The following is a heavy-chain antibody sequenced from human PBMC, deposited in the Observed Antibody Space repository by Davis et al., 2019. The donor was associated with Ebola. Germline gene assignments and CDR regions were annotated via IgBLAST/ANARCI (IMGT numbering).Heavy chain of an antibody. D-gene: IGHD3-3*01. CDR1: GFIFRNYA. CDR3: ARAGFDEVLDY. J-gene: IGHJ4*02. V-gene: IGHV3-30*04. Sequence: GESLKISCAASGFIFRNYAMHWVRQAPGKGLEWVAVVSHSERERFYADSVKGRSTISRDNSENTLYLQMNSLTADDTSVYYCARAGFDEVLDYWGQGTPVTVSS. CDR2: VSHSERER.